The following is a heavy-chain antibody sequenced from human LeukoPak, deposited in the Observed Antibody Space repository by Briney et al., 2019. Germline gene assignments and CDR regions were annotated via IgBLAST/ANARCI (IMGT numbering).Heavy chain of an antibody. CDR2: ISYDGSNE. CDR1: GFTFSRYG. CDR3: AKQHSSDWNGVAEYFQH. D-gene: IGHD6-19*01. J-gene: IGHJ1*01. Sequence: GRSLRLSCATSGFTFSRYGMHWVRQAPGKGLEWVAVISYDGSNEYYADSVKGRFTISRDNSKNTLYLQMNSLRAEDTAVYYCAKQHSSDWNGVAEYFQHWGQGTLVTVSS. V-gene: IGHV3-30*18.